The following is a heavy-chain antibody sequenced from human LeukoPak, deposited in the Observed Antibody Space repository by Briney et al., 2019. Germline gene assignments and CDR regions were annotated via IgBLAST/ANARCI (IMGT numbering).Heavy chain of an antibody. D-gene: IGHD6-13*01. CDR1: DDSISSGGYC. CDR3: ARTGSSWIADT. Sequence: PSETLSLTCTVSDDSISSGGYCWGWIRQPPGKGLEWIGSLYYSGSIYYNPSLKSRVTISADTSKYHFSLKLNSVTAADTAVYYCARTGSSWIADTWGQGTLVTVSS. CDR2: LYYSGSI. V-gene: IGHV4-39*02. J-gene: IGHJ4*02.